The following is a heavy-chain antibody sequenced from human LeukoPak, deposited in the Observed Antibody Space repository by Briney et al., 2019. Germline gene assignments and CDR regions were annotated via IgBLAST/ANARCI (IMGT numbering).Heavy chain of an antibody. D-gene: IGHD3-3*01. V-gene: IGHV1-2*02. CDR1: GYTFTGYY. J-gene: IGHJ5*02. CDR2: INPNSGGT. Sequence: ASVKVSCKASGYTFTGYYMHWVRQAPGQGLEWMGWINPNSGGTNYAQKFQGRVTMTRDTSISTAYMELSRLRSDDTAVYYCARDSWAIFGVVMYDGLGFDPWGQGTLVTVSS. CDR3: ARDSWAIFGVVMYDGLGFDP.